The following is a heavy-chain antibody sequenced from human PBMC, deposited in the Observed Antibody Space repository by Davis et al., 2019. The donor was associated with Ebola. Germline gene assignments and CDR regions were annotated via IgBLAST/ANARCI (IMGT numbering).Heavy chain of an antibody. V-gene: IGHV3-7*03. J-gene: IGHJ5*01. CDR3: ARVNAVTGYSRFDS. CDR1: GFTFSSYG. CDR2: IKQDGSDK. Sequence: GGSLRLSCAASGFTFSSYGMHWVRQVPGKGLEWVANIKQDGSDKQYVDSVKGRFTISRDNAKNSLYLRLSSLRAEDTALYYCARVNAVTGYSRFDSWGQGTLVTVSS. D-gene: IGHD3-9*01.